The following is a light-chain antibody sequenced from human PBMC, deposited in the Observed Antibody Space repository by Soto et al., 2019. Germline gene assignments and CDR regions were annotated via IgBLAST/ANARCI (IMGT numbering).Light chain of an antibody. V-gene: IGKV3-11*01. CDR1: QSVNSY. J-gene: IGKJ4*01. CDR2: EAS. Sequence: IVLTQSPATLSLSPGERATLSCRASQSVNSYLAWYQQKPGQAPRLLIYEASNRATGIPARFSGSGSGTDFTLTISSLEPEDFAVYYCQHRRNWPLTFGGGTKVEIK. CDR3: QHRRNWPLT.